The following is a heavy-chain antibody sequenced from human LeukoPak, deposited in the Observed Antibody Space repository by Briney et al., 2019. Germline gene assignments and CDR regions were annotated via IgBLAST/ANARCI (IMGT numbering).Heavy chain of an antibody. CDR1: GVSMSSSSYY. D-gene: IGHD2-21*02. CDR2: VYYSGTT. V-gene: IGHV4-39*06. Sequence: SQTLSLTRTVSGVSMSSSSYYWAWIRQSPGKGLEWIGSVYYSGTTHYESSLKGRVSISIDTSKTQFALKVNSVTVADTAVYYCARILDLVTTKTIDYWGQGSLVIVSS. J-gene: IGHJ4*02. CDR3: ARILDLVTTKTIDY.